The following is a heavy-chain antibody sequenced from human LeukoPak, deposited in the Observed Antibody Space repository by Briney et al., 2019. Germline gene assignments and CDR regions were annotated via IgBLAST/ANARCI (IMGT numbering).Heavy chain of an antibody. V-gene: IGHV3-23*01. CDR3: AKSFRSTSLDY. Sequence: GGSLRLSCAASGFTFRSYGMTWVRQAPGKGLEWVSAISGSGDSTYYADSVKGRFTISRDNSRNTLYLQMNSLRAGDTAVYYCAKSFRSTSLDYWGQGTLVTLSS. CDR1: GFTFRSYG. J-gene: IGHJ4*02. D-gene: IGHD2-2*01. CDR2: ISGSGDST.